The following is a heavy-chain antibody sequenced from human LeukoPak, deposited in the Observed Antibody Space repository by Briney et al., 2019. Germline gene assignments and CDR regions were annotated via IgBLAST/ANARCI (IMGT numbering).Heavy chain of an antibody. CDR1: GFIFSNYW. CDR3: TPGALDY. V-gene: IGHV3-7*01. CDR2: INQNGSER. J-gene: IGHJ4*02. Sequence: GGSLRLSCAASGFIFSNYWMTWVRQAPGKGLEWVANINQNGSERNFVDSVKGRFIISRDNTENSLYLQMNGLRDEDTAVYYCTPGALDYWGQGTLVTVSS.